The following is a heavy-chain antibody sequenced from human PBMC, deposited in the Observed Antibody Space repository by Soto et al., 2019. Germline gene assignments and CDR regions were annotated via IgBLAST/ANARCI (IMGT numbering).Heavy chain of an antibody. J-gene: IGHJ5*02. CDR2: INSDGSST. V-gene: IGHV3-74*01. CDR1: GFTFSSYW. CDR3: ARSPPDANWFDP. Sequence: LRLSCAASGFTFSSYWMHWVRQAPGKGLVWVSRINSDGSSTSYADSVKGRFTISRDNAKNTLYLQMNSLRAEDTAVYYCARSPPDANWFDPWGQGXLVTVSS.